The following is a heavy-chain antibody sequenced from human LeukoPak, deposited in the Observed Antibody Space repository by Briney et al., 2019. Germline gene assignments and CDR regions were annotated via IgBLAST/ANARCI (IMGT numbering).Heavy chain of an antibody. J-gene: IGHJ6*03. Sequence: GASVKVSCKASGHTFTSYGISWVRQAPGQGLEWMGWISAYNGNTNYAQKLQGRVTMTTDTSTSTAYMELRSLRSDDMAVYYCARVYGSYPVFSVYYYYYMDVWGKGTTVTISS. V-gene: IGHV1-18*03. CDR3: ARVYGSYPVFSVYYYYYMDV. D-gene: IGHD1-26*01. CDR1: GHTFTSYG. CDR2: ISAYNGNT.